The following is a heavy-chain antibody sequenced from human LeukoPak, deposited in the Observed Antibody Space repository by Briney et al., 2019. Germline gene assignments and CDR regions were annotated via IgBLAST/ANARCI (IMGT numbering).Heavy chain of an antibody. J-gene: IGHJ4*02. CDR2: IIPIFGTA. D-gene: IGHD3-22*01. V-gene: IGHV1-69*13. CDR1: GGTFSSYA. Sequence: SVKVSCKASGGTFSSYAISWVRQAPGQGLEWMGGIIPIFGTANYAQKFQGRVTITADESTSTAYMELSSLRSEDTAVYYCASDYYDSSGYYPLTDYWGQGTLVTVSS. CDR3: ASDYYDSSGYYPLTDY.